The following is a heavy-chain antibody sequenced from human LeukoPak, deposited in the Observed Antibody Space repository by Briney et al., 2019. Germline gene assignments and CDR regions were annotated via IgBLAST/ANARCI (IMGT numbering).Heavy chain of an antibody. CDR3: ARRFDS. Sequence: GGSLRLSCEVPGFSFSDYEMNWVRQAPGKGLECLALISKSGTEIYYADSVRGRFTISRDSAKRSLYLQMNSLREDDTAIYYCARRFDSWGQGTLVTVSS. CDR1: GFSFSDYE. J-gene: IGHJ4*02. CDR2: ISKSGTEI. V-gene: IGHV3-48*03.